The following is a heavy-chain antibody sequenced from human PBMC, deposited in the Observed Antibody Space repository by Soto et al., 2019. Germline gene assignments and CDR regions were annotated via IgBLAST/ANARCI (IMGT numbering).Heavy chain of an antibody. CDR2: SYYRGST. D-gene: IGHD3-3*01. Sequence: QPQLQESGPGLVKPPETLSLTCTVSGGSISSRSHYWGWIRQSPGRHLEWIGSSYYRGSTHYNPSLKTRVTMSVDTSKNQVSLKVYSVTAADTAVYYCAIADGFGVVTPFFEYWGQGLLVTVSS. V-gene: IGHV4-39*01. CDR1: GGSISSRSHY. CDR3: AIADGFGVVTPFFEY. J-gene: IGHJ4*02.